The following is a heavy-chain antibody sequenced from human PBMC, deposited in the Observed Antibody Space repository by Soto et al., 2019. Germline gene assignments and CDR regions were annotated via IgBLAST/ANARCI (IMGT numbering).Heavy chain of an antibody. CDR1: GFTFSNAW. Sequence: EVQLVESGGGLVKPGGSLRLSCAGSGFTFSNAWMSWVRRAPGKGLEWVGRIKSDAYGGAIDYAAPVKGRFTISRDDSKNTLFLQMNNXXXXXXXXXXXXTTXXXLEPPTNDFWGXGTPVIVSS. D-gene: IGHD1-1*01. CDR2: IKSDAYGGAI. V-gene: IGHV3-15*01. CDR3: XTTXXXLEPPTNDF. J-gene: IGHJ4*02.